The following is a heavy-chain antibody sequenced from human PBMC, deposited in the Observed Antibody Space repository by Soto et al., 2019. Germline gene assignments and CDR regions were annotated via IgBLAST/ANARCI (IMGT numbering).Heavy chain of an antibody. CDR2: ISSSSDYI. D-gene: IGHD6-13*01. Sequence: GGSLRLSCAACGFTFTSYTMNWVRQAPGKGLEWVSSISSSSDYIYYADSMKGRVTISRDNAKNSLFLDMNSLTGEDTAVYYCARARVYATGPLDFWGQGTLVTVSS. CDR1: GFTFTSYT. CDR3: ARARVYATGPLDF. J-gene: IGHJ4*02. V-gene: IGHV3-21*06.